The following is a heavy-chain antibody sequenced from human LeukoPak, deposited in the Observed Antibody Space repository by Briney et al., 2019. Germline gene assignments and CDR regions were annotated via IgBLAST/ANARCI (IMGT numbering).Heavy chain of an antibody. J-gene: IGHJ4*02. CDR1: GFTFSSYA. D-gene: IGHD3-22*01. V-gene: IGHV3-30-3*01. CDR3: ARDKSWPRYYYDSSGYDY. Sequence: GRSLRLSCAASGFTFSSYAMHWVRQAPGKGLEWVAVISYDGSNKYYADSVKGRFTFSRDNSKNTLYLQMNSLRAEDTAVYYCARDKSWPRYYYDSSGYDYWGQGTLVTVSS. CDR2: ISYDGSNK.